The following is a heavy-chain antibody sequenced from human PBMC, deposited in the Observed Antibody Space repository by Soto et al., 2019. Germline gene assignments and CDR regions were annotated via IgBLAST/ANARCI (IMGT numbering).Heavy chain of an antibody. V-gene: IGHV1-18*04. CDR2: ISAYNGNT. Sequence: QVQLVQSGAEVKKPGASVKVSCKASGYTFTSYGISWVRQAPGQGLEWMGWISAYNGNTNYAQKFQGRVTITRDTSASTAYMELSSLRSEDTAVYYCATAIADDAFDIWGRGTMVTVSS. J-gene: IGHJ3*02. CDR3: ATAIADDAFDI. CDR1: GYTFTSYG. D-gene: IGHD2-2*01.